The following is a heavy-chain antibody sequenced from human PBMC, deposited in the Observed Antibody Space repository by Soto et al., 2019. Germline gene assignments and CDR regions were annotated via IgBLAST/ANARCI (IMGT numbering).Heavy chain of an antibody. CDR3: ARGGSNDWQVAFDI. J-gene: IGHJ3*02. D-gene: IGHD3-9*01. Sequence: ASVKVSCKTSGYTFTNYYIHWVRQAPGQGLEWMGIVNPSSGSTSYPQKFQGRVTMTRDTSTSTVYMELSSLRSEDTAVYYCARGGSNDWQVAFDIWGQGTMVTVSS. CDR1: GYTFTNYY. CDR2: VNPSSGST. V-gene: IGHV1-46*01.